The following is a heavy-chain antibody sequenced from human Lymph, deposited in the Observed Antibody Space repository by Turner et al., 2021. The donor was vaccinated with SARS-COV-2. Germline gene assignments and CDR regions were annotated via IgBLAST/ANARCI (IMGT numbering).Heavy chain of an antibody. Sequence: SCKASGGTFSSYAISWVRQAPGQGLEWMGGIIPIFGTGNYAQKFQGRVMITADESTSTAYMELSSLRSEDTAVYYCARDTAVAGTLGAFDIWGQGTMVTVSS. CDR3: ARDTAVAGTLGAFDI. V-gene: IGHV1-69*01. D-gene: IGHD6-19*01. J-gene: IGHJ3*02. CDR2: IIPIFGTG. CDR1: GGTFSSYA.